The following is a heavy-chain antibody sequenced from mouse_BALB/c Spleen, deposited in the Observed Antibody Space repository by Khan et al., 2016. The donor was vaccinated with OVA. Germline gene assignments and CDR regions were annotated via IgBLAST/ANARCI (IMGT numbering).Heavy chain of an antibody. Sequence: QIQLVQSGPELKKPGETVKISCKASGYTFTNQGMNWVKQAPGKGLKWMGWINTYTGEPTYADDFKGRFAFSLETSASTSYLQINNLKNEDRSTYFCARGYWYFDVWGAGATVTVSS. CDR2: INTYTGEP. J-gene: IGHJ1*01. CDR3: ARGYWYFDV. CDR1: GYTFTNQG. V-gene: IGHV9-1*02.